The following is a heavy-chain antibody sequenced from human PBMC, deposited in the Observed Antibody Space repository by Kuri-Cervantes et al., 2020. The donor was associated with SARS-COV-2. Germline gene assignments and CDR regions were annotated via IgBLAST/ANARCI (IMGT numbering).Heavy chain of an antibody. D-gene: IGHD2-15*01. CDR1: GFTFSSYA. Sequence: GESLKISCAASGFTFSSYAMSWVRQAPGKGLEWVSAISGSGGSTYYADSVKGRFTISRDNSNNTLYLQMNSLRAEDTAVYYCAKAALGYCSGGSCYNNWFDPWGQGTLVTVSS. CDR3: AKAALGYCSGGSCYNNWFDP. J-gene: IGHJ5*02. CDR2: ISGSGGST. V-gene: IGHV3-23*01.